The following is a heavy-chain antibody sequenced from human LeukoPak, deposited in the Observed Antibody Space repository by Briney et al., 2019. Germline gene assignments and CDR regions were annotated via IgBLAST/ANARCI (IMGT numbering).Heavy chain of an antibody. Sequence: GRSLRLSCAASGFTFSDYGIHWVRQAPGKGLEWMAFVRYDGITKYYTESLKGRFAISRDNSKNTLDLQMNSLRGEDTAVYFCAKDKDTPATAQPQRGYFESWGQGTLVTVSS. D-gene: IGHD2-15*01. CDR2: VRYDGITK. CDR3: AKDKDTPATAQPQRGYFES. V-gene: IGHV3-30*02. CDR1: GFTFSDYG. J-gene: IGHJ4*02.